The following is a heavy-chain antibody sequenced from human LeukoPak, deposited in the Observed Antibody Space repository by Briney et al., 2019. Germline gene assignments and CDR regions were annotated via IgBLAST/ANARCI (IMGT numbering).Heavy chain of an antibody. Sequence: GGSLRLSCAASGFTFSSYAMSWVRQAPGKGLEWVSAISGSGGSTYYADSVKGRFTISRDNSKNTLYLQMNSLRAKDTAVYYCAKARIGLYYYDSSGYYFDYWGQGTLVTVSS. CDR2: ISGSGGST. CDR1: GFTFSSYA. D-gene: IGHD3-22*01. V-gene: IGHV3-23*01. CDR3: AKARIGLYYYDSSGYYFDY. J-gene: IGHJ4*02.